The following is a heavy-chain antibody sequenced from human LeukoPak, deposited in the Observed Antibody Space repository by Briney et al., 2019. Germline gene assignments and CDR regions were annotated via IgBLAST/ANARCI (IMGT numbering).Heavy chain of an antibody. CDR2: ISSSSSYI. Sequence: GGSLRLSCAASGFTFSSYSMNWVRQAPGKGLEWVSSISSSSSYIYYADSVTGRFTISRDNAKNSLYLQMNSLRAEDTAVYYCARAKVRYYGSGSYYNLFDYWGQGTLVTVSS. J-gene: IGHJ4*02. V-gene: IGHV3-21*01. CDR3: ARAKVRYYGSGSYYNLFDY. CDR1: GFTFSSYS. D-gene: IGHD3-10*01.